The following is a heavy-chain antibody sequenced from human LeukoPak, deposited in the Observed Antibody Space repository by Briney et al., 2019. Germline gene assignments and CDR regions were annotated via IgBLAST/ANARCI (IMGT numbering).Heavy chain of an antibody. D-gene: IGHD1-1*01. CDR1: GFTFSDHF. CDR3: ARVSQGDYNNWSLEY. J-gene: IGHJ4*02. Sequence: PGGSLRLSCAASGFTFSDHFMDWVRQAPGKGLEWVGRIRKKFNNYSTEYAASVKGRFTISRDDPENSLYLQMSSLKIEDTAIYYCARVSQGDYNNWSLEYWGQGTLVTVSS. CDR2: IRKKFNNYST. V-gene: IGHV3-72*01.